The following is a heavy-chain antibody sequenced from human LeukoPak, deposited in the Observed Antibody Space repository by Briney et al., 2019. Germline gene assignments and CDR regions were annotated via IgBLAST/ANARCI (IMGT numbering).Heavy chain of an antibody. CDR2: ISAYNGNT. CDR1: GGTFSSYA. D-gene: IGHD2-21*02. Sequence: GASVKVSCKASGGTFSSYAISWVRQAPGQGLEWMGWISAYNGNTNYAQELQGRVTMTTDTSTSTAYMELRSLRSDDTAVYYCARDSGGDGVDFDYWGQGTLVTVSS. V-gene: IGHV1-18*01. J-gene: IGHJ4*02. CDR3: ARDSGGDGVDFDY.